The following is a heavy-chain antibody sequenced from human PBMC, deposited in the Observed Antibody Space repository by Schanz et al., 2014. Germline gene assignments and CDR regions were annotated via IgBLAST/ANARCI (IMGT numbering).Heavy chain of an antibody. Sequence: EVQLVEFGGGLLQPGGSLRLSCAASGFTFGTFWMSWVRQAPGKGLEWVANINQDGSDKSYVDSVKGRFTISRDNAKNSLYLQMNSLRAEDTAVYYCARDKGGYYPFDYWGQGSLVTVSS. D-gene: IGHD3-22*01. CDR3: ARDKGGYYPFDY. J-gene: IGHJ4*02. V-gene: IGHV3-7*01. CDR1: GFTFGTFW. CDR2: INQDGSDK.